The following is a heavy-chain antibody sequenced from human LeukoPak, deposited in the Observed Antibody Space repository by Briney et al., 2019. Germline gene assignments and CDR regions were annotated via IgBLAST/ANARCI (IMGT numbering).Heavy chain of an antibody. Sequence: PGGSLRLSCAASGFTVSSNYMSWVRQAPGKGLEWVSVIYTGGSTYYADSVKGRFTISRDNSKNTLYLQMNSLRAEDTPVYYCASSRFWSGFTVNYWGQGTLVTVSS. V-gene: IGHV3-53*01. J-gene: IGHJ4*02. CDR3: ASSRFWSGFTVNY. CDR2: IYTGGST. D-gene: IGHD3-3*01. CDR1: GFTVSSNY.